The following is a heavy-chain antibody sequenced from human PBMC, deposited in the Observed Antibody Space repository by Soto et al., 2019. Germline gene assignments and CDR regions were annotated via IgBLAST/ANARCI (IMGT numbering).Heavy chain of an antibody. V-gene: IGHV6-1*01. CDR2: TYYRSKWFN. J-gene: IGHJ5*02. CDR1: GDSVSGNSGA. D-gene: IGHD3-10*01. Sequence: SQTLSLTCGISGDSVSGNSGAWTWIRQSPSRGLEWLGRTYYRSKWFNDYAVSVESRITINADTSKNQFSLQLNSVTPEDTAVYYCARAQFYSGSGNYNNLMFDPWGQGTQVTVSS. CDR3: ARAQFYSGSGNYNNLMFDP.